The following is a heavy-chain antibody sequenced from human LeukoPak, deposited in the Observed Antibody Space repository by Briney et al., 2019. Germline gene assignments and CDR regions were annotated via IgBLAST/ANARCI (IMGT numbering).Heavy chain of an antibody. CDR3: ARRIGGVLEWPQLDY. CDR2: INHSGST. J-gene: IGHJ4*02. Sequence: SETLSLTCAVYGGSFSGYYRSWIRQPPGKGLEWIGEINHSGSTNYNPSLKSRVTISVDTSKNQFSLKLSSVTAADTAVYYCARRIGGVLEWPQLDYWGQGTLVTVSS. D-gene: IGHD3-3*01. CDR1: GGSFSGYY. V-gene: IGHV4-34*01.